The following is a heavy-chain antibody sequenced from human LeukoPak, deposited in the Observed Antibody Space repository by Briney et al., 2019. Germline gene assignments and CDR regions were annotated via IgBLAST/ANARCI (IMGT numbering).Heavy chain of an antibody. CDR2: ISNSGGST. V-gene: IGHV3-23*01. CDR1: GFTFSRNA. Sequence: GGSLRLSCAASGFTFSRNAMTWVRQAPEKGLGWVSGISNSGGSTYYADSVKGRFTISRDSSKNTLYLQMTNLRAEDTAVYYCAKYVLRDCSSTRCYNNYGLDVWGQGTTVTVSS. J-gene: IGHJ6*02. CDR3: AKYVLRDCSSTRCYNNYGLDV. D-gene: IGHD2-2*02.